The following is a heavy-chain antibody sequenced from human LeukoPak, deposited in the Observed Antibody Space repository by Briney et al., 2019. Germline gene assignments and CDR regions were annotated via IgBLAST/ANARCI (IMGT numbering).Heavy chain of an antibody. CDR2: IYYSGST. V-gene: IGHV4-39*01. CDR3: ARLAFGGVIGI. D-gene: IGHD3-16*01. J-gene: IGHJ3*02. CDR1: GGSISSSSYY. Sequence: SETLSLTCTVSGGSISSSSYYGGWIRQPPGKGLEWIGSIYYSGSTYYNPSLKSRVTISVDTSKNQFSLKLSSVTAADTAVYYCARLAFGGVIGIWGQGTMVTVSS.